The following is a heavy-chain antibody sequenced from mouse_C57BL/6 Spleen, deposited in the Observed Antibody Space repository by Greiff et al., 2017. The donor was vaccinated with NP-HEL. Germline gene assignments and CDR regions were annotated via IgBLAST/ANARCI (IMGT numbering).Heavy chain of an antibody. Sequence: DVHLVESGGGLVKPGGSLKLSCAASGFTFSDYGMHWVRQAPEKGLEWVAYISSGSSTIYYADTVKGRFTISRDNAKNTLFLQMTSLRSEDTAMYYCARGGYGRNFDVWGTGTTVTVSS. CDR3: ARGGYGRNFDV. J-gene: IGHJ1*03. CDR1: GFTFSDYG. D-gene: IGHD1-1*01. V-gene: IGHV5-17*01. CDR2: ISSGSSTI.